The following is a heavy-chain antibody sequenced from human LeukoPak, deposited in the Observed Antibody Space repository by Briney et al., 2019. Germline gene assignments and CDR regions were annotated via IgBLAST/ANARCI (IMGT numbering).Heavy chain of an antibody. CDR3: AREVDYDILTGFIY. CDR2: INPNSGGT. D-gene: IGHD3-9*01. J-gene: IGHJ4*02. V-gene: IGHV1-2*02. CDR1: GYTFTGYY. Sequence: ASVKVSRKASGYTFTGYYMHWVRQAPGQGLEWMGWINPNSGGTNYAQKFQGRVTMTRDTSISTAYMELSRLRSDDTAVYYCAREVDYDILTGFIYWGQGTLVTVSS.